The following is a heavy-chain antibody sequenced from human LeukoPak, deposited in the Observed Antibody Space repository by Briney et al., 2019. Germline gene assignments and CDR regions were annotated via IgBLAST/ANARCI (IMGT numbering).Heavy chain of an antibody. D-gene: IGHD5-18*01. CDR3: ARGSDTAGGDWFDP. V-gene: IGHV1-69*05. CDR1: GGTFSSYA. Sequence: ASVKVSCKASGGTFSSYAISWVRQAPGQGLEWMGGIIPIFGTANYAQKFQGRVTMTRDTSTSTVYMELSSLRSEDTAVYYCARGSDTAGGDWFDPWGQGTLVTVSS. CDR2: IIPIFGTA. J-gene: IGHJ5*02.